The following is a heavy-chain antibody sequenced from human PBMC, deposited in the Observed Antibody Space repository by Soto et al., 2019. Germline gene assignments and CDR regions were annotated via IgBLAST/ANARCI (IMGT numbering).Heavy chain of an antibody. CDR2: ISCNGSDT. CDR3: ARDGSGPQVRYFDL. CDR1: GFTFSSYA. Sequence: GGSLRLSCSASGFTFSSYAMHWFRQAPGKGLEYVSAISCNGSDTYYADSVKGRFTISRDNSKNALFLEVNTLRADDTAVYYCARDGSGPQVRYFDLWGRGTLVTVSS. V-gene: IGHV3-64*04. J-gene: IGHJ2*01. D-gene: IGHD3-3*01.